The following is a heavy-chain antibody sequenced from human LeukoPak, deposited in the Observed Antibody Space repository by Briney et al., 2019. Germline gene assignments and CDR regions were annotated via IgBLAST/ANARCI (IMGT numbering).Heavy chain of an antibody. CDR3: ARRGGHGSGSYYAFDI. CDR1: GYSFTSYW. CDR2: IYPGDSDT. V-gene: IGHV5-51*01. J-gene: IGHJ3*02. D-gene: IGHD3-10*01. Sequence: GESLKISCKGSGYSFTSYWIGWVRHMPGKGLEWMGIIYPGDSDTRYSPSFQGQVTISADKSISTAYLQWSSLKASDTAMYYCARRGGHGSGSYYAFDIWGQGTMVTVSS.